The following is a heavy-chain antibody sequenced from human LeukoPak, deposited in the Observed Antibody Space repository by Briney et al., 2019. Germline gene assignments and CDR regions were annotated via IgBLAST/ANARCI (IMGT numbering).Heavy chain of an antibody. V-gene: IGHV7-4-1*02. Sequence: ASVKVSCKASGYTFTSYAMNWVRQAPGQGLEWMGWINTNTGNPTYAQGFTGRFVFPLDTSVSTAYLQISSLKAEDTAVYYCARDHQRHYYDSSGYIDYWGQGTLVTVSS. J-gene: IGHJ4*02. CDR1: GYTFTSYA. CDR2: INTNTGNP. D-gene: IGHD3-22*01. CDR3: ARDHQRHYYDSSGYIDY.